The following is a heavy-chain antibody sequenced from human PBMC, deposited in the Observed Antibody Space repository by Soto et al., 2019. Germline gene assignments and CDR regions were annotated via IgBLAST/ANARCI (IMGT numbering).Heavy chain of an antibody. D-gene: IGHD2-15*01. Sequence: QVLLVQSGPEVKKPGAPVEVSCKASGYSFDIYGISWVRQAPGQGLEWMAWIMPYNGNTIYTQKFQDRVTMTTDTSTNTAYMELRGLRSDDTAVYFCVRDGGLGGERDYWGQGTLVTVSS. CDR3: VRDGGLGGERDY. CDR2: IMPYNGNT. V-gene: IGHV1-18*04. CDR1: GYSFDIYG. J-gene: IGHJ4*01.